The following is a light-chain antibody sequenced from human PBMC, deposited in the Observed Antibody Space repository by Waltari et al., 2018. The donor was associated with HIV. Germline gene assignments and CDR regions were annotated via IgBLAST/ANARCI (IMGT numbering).Light chain of an antibody. CDR3: TSHTLTRILL. CDR1: CLHIGLYGF. J-gene: IGLJ3*02. V-gene: IGLV2-14*01. CDR2: GVN. Sequence: QSALPQPASMSGSPGQSITISCTRSCLHIGLYGFFPWYKHLPNTAPQLIIYGVNRRPLGITSRFSASKSGDVASLTISGLQAEDEADYYCTSHTLTRILLFGGGTRLTVL.